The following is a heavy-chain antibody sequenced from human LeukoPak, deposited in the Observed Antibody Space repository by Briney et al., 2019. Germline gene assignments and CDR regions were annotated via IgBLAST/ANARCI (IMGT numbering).Heavy chain of an antibody. V-gene: IGHV1-69*05. J-gene: IGHJ4*02. D-gene: IGHD6-13*01. CDR1: GYTFTSYD. Sequence: SVKVSCKASGYTFTSYDINWVRQAPGQGLEWMGGIIPIFGTANYAQKFQGRVTITTDESTSTAYMELSSLRSEDTAVYYCASFSRAAAADYWGQGTLVTVSS. CDR3: ASFSRAAAADY. CDR2: IIPIFGTA.